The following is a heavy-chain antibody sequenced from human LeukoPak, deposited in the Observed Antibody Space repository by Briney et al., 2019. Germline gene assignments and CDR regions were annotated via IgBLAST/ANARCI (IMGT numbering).Heavy chain of an antibody. D-gene: IGHD3-3*01. J-gene: IGHJ4*02. CDR3: AGHFGAWHYFDY. CDR2: ISYDGSTK. CDR1: GFTFSSYA. V-gene: IGHV3-30*04. Sequence: GGSLRLSCAASGFTFSSYAIHWVRRAPGKGLEWVALISYDGSTKYSTDSVKGRFTISRDNSKNTLYLQMSSLRPEDTAVYYCAGHFGAWHYFDYWGQGTLVTVSS.